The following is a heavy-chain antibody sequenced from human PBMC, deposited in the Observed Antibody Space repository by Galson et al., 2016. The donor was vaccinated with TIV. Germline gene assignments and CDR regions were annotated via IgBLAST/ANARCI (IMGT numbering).Heavy chain of an antibody. D-gene: IGHD2-15*01. CDR1: GYTFTSYN. CDR3: ARDGLYCSGGSCYTDWYFDL. J-gene: IGHJ2*01. V-gene: IGHV1-46*01. CDR2: INPSGGNT. Sequence: SVKVSCKASGYTFTSYNMHWVRQAPGQGPGWMGIINPSGGNTEYAQKFQDRATMTRDTSTSTVYMELNSLRSEDTAVYYCARDGLYCSGGSCYTDWYFDLWGRGTLVTVSS.